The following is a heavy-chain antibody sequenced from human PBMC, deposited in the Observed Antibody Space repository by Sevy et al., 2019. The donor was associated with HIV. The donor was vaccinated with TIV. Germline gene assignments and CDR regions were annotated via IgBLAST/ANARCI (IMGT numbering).Heavy chain of an antibody. J-gene: IGHJ3*02. D-gene: IGHD3-22*01. CDR2: IFGSGGGT. CDR1: GFTFSSYA. V-gene: IGHV3-23*01. CDR3: AGGRYDSSGSFDAFDI. Sequence: GGSLRLSCAASGFTFSSYAMNWVRQAPGKGLEWVSTIFGSGGGTYYADSVKGRFTISRDNSKNTLYLQMNSLRAEDTAVYYCAGGRYDSSGSFDAFDIWGPGTMVTVSS.